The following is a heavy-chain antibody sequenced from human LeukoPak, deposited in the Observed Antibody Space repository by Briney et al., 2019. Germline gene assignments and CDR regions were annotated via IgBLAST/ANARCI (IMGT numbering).Heavy chain of an antibody. D-gene: IGHD5-18*01. CDR3: ARDGYSYGYRWFDP. Sequence: GGSLRLSCAASGFTFSSYAMSWVRQAPGKGLEWVSVIYSGGSTYYADSVKGRFTISRHNSKNTLYLQMNSLRAEDTAVYYCARDGYSYGYRWFDPWGQGTLVTVSS. J-gene: IGHJ5*02. V-gene: IGHV3-53*04. CDR2: IYSGGST. CDR1: GFTFSSYA.